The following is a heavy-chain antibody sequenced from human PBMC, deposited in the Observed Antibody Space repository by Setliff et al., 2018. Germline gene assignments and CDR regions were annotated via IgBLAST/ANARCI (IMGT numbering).Heavy chain of an antibody. CDR2: APISGAT. CDR3: VNSYRGYDDYPDY. J-gene: IGHJ4*02. D-gene: IGHD3-16*02. Sequence: GGSLRLSCAASGFTFNTYTMGWIRQAPGKGLEWVSTAPISGATFYTDSVKGRFTISRDNAKNSLYLQMNSLRVEDTAVYYCVNSYRGYDDYPDYWGQGTLVTVSS. CDR1: GFTFNTYT. V-gene: IGHV3-23*01.